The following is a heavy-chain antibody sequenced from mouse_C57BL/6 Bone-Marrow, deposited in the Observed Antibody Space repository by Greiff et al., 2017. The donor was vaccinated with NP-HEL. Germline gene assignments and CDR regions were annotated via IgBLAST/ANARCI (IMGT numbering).Heavy chain of an antibody. V-gene: IGHV5-4*03. D-gene: IGHD2-3*01. J-gene: IGHJ4*01. CDR2: ISDGGSYT. CDR3: ASDGTRNYYYAMDY. CDR1: GFTFSSYA. Sequence: EVNVVESGGGLVKPGGSLKLSCAASGFTFSSYAMSWVRQTPEKRLEWVATISDGGSYTYYPDNVKGRFTISRDNAKNNLYLQLNHLKSEDTAMYYCASDGTRNYYYAMDYWGQGTSVTVSS.